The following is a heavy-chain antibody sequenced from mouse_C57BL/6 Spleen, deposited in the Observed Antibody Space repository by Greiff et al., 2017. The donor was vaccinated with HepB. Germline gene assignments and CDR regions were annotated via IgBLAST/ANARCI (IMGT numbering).Heavy chain of an antibody. CDR2: IDPSDSYT. J-gene: IGHJ2*01. CDR1: GYTFTSYW. CDR3: ARFGGNYFDY. V-gene: IGHV1-50*01. Sequence: QVQLQQPGAELVKPGASVKLSCKASGYTFTSYWMQWVKQRPGQGFEWIGEIDPSDSYTNYNQKFKGKATLTVDTSSSTAYMQLSSLTSEDSAVYYCARFGGNYFDYWGQGTTLTVSS.